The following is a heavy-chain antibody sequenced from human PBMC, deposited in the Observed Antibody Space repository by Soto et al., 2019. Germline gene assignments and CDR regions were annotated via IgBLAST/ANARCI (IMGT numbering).Heavy chain of an antibody. CDR2: IYYSGTT. V-gene: IGHV4-59*13. D-gene: IGHD4-17*01. J-gene: IGHJ6*02. CDR1: GGSIDTYY. CDR3: ARRTVTTIYYYGMDV. Sequence: PSETLSLTCSVSGGSIDTYYWTWFRQAPGRGLECIGNIYYSGTTNINPALESRVSMSIDRAKKQFSLTLSSVTAADTAVYYCARRTVTTIYYYGMDVWGQGTTVTVSS.